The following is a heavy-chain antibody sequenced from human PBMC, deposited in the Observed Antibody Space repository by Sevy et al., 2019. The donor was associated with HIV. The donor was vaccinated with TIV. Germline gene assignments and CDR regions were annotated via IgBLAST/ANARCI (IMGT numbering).Heavy chain of an antibody. D-gene: IGHD4-4*01. CDR1: GGSISSYY. J-gene: IGHJ6*02. CDR3: ARGAKVTNGMDV. V-gene: IGHV4-59*01. CDR2: IYYSGST. Sequence: QSQTLSLTCTVSGGSISSYYWSWIRQPPGKGLGWIGYIYYSGSTNYNPSLKSRVTISVDTSKNQFSLKLSSVTAADTAVYYCARGAKVTNGMDVWGQGTTVTVSS.